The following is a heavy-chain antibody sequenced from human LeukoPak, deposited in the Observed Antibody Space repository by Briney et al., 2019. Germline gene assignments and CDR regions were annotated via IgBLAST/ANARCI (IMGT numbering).Heavy chain of an antibody. CDR3: AKDGTAYSSGWYYFDY. D-gene: IGHD6-19*01. CDR2: IRYDGSNK. V-gene: IGHV3-30*02. CDR1: GFAFSNYA. Sequence: GGSLRLSCAASGFAFSNYAVSWVRQAPGKGLEWVAFIRYDGSNKYYADSVKGRFTISRDNSKNTLYLQMNSLRAEDTAVYYCAKDGTAYSSGWYYFDYWGQGTLVTVSS. J-gene: IGHJ4*02.